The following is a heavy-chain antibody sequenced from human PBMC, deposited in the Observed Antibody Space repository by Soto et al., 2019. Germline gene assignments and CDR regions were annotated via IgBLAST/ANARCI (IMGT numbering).Heavy chain of an antibody. J-gene: IGHJ4*02. V-gene: IGHV4-59*08. D-gene: IGHD6-25*01. Sequence: QVQLQESGPGLVKPSETLSLTCTVSAGSITNYYWTWIRQPPGEGLEWIGYIYHSGRTQYNPSHRSRVTISLDTSKSQFSLKLTSVTAADAAVYYCARRKTRPEAFDYWGQGILVTVSS. CDR3: ARRKTRPEAFDY. CDR2: IYHSGRT. CDR1: AGSITNYY.